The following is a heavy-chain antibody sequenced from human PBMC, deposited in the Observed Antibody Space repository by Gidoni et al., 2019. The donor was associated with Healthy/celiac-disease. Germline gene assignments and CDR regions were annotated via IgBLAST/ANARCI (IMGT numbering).Heavy chain of an antibody. Sequence: QVQLVESGGGVVQPGRSLRLPCAASGFPFSSYGMHWVRQAPGKGLEWVEVISYDGSNKYYADSVKGRFTISRDNSKNTLYLQMNSLRAEDTAVYYCAKDFFFLDITMSGMDVWGQGTTVTVSS. D-gene: IGHD3-22*01. CDR1: GFPFSSYG. J-gene: IGHJ6*02. CDR2: ISYDGSNK. V-gene: IGHV3-30*18. CDR3: AKDFFFLDITMSGMDV.